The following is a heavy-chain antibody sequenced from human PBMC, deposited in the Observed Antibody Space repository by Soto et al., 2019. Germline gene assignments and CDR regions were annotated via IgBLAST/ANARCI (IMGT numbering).Heavy chain of an antibody. CDR1: GFSFRTYA. Sequence: QVQLVESGGGVVQPGRSLRVSCAASGFSFRTYAMHWVRQAPGKGLEWVALISDDGSHQYYADSVEGRFIISRDISKNTLYLQMNSLRPEDTAMYYCARDPGRVGATMFDYWGQGTLVTVSS. CDR2: ISDDGSHQ. V-gene: IGHV3-30-3*01. J-gene: IGHJ4*02. CDR3: ARDPGRVGATMFDY. D-gene: IGHD1-26*01.